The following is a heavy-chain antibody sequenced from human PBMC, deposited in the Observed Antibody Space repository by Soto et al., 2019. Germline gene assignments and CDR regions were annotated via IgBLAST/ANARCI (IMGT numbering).Heavy chain of an antibody. CDR3: ARCISGKGYCGGDCYSRYYYGMDV. J-gene: IGHJ6*02. V-gene: IGHV1-8*01. CDR1: GYTFTSYD. D-gene: IGHD2-21*02. CDR2: INPNSGNT. Sequence: ASVKVSCKASGYTFTSYDINWVRQATGQGLEWMGWINPNSGNTGYAQKFQGRVTMTRNTSISTAYMELSSLRSEDTAVYYGARCISGKGYCGGDCYSRYYYGMDVWGQWTTVTVSS.